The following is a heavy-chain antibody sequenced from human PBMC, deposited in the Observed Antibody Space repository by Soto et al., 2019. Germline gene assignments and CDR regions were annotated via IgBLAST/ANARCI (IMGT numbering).Heavy chain of an antibody. J-gene: IGHJ3*02. CDR2: IIPIFGTA. V-gene: IGHV1-69*06. CDR1: GGTFSSYA. D-gene: IGHD3-22*01. Sequence: SVKVSCKGSGGTFSSYAISWVRQAPGQGLEWMGGIIPIFGTANYAQKFQGRVTITADKSTSTAYMELSSLRSEDTAVYYCARNXDSSGYYYGGSGDAFDIWGQGTMVTVSS. CDR3: ARNXDSSGYYYGGSGDAFDI.